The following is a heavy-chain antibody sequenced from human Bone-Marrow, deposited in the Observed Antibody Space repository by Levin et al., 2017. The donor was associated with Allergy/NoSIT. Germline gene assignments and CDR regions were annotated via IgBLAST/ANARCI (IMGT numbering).Heavy chain of an antibody. V-gene: IGHV3-9*01. CDR1: GFTFDDYA. CDR2: ISWGSGSV. Sequence: LSLTCAASGFTFDDYAMHWVRPGPGEGLEWVSGISWGSGSVAYADSVKGRFTISRDNAKNSLYLQMNSLRAEDTALYYCAKDKGGYYGSESYYKEWGQGTLVTVSS. CDR3: AKDKGGYYGSESYYKE. J-gene: IGHJ4*02. D-gene: IGHD3-10*01.